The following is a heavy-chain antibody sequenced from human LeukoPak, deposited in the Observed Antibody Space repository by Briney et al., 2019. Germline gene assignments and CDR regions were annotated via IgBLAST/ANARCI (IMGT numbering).Heavy chain of an antibody. J-gene: IGHJ4*02. D-gene: IGHD3-10*01. V-gene: IGHV3-23*01. CDR2: ISGSAATT. Sequence: QPGGTLRLSCTASKFTFRNYGMSWVRQAPGKGLEWVSAISGSAATTFYADSVKGRFTISRDNSKNTLYLQMNSLRAEDTAVYYCAKRGPGSPQSGKYYFDYWGQGTLVTVSS. CDR1: KFTFRNYG. CDR3: AKRGPGSPQSGKYYFDY.